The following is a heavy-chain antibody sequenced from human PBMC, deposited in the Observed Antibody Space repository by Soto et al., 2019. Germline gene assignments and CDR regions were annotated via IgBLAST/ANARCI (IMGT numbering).Heavy chain of an antibody. V-gene: IGHV1-46*01. CDR2: INPSGGST. J-gene: IGHJ4*02. Sequence: ASVKVSCKASGYTFTSYYMHWVRQAPGQGLEWMGIINPSGGSTSYAQKFQGRVTMTRDTSTSTVYMELSSLRSEDTAVYYCARVLSVGNMVRGVLDYWGQGTLVTVSS. CDR3: ARVLSVGNMVRGVLDY. D-gene: IGHD3-10*01. CDR1: GYTFTSYY.